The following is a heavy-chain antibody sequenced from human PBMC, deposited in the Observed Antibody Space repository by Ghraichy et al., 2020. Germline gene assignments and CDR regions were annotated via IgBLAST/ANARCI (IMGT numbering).Heavy chain of an antibody. CDR3: AREKGLELRRSAFDI. CDR2: IKQDGSEK. CDR1: GFTFSSYW. Sequence: GGSLRLSCAASGFTFSSYWMSWVRQAPGKGLEWVANIKQDGSEKYYVDSVKGRFTISRDNAKNSLYLQMNSLRAEDTAVYYCAREKGLELRRSAFDIWGQGTMVTVSS. J-gene: IGHJ3*02. V-gene: IGHV3-7*01. D-gene: IGHD1-7*01.